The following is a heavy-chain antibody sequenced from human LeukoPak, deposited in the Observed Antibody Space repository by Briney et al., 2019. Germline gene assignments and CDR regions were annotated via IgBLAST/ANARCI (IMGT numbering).Heavy chain of an antibody. V-gene: IGHV1-69*04. Sequence: SVKVSCKASGGTFSSYAISWVRQAPGQGLEWIGRIIPILGIANYAQKFQGRVTITADKSTSTAYMELSSLRSEDTAVYYCARHPTNYYDSSGSLGYFDYWGQGTLVTVSS. J-gene: IGHJ4*02. CDR3: ARHPTNYYDSSGSLGYFDY. D-gene: IGHD3-22*01. CDR1: GGTFSSYA. CDR2: IIPILGIA.